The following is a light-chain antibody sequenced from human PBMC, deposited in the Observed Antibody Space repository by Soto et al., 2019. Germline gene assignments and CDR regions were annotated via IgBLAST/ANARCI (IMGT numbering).Light chain of an antibody. Sequence: EIVLTQSPGTLSLSPGERATLSCRASQSVSSSYLAWYQQKLGQAPRLLIYGASSRATGIPDRFSGSGSGTDFTLTISRLEPEYIAVYYCQQYDSSPLTFGGGTKVEIK. J-gene: IGKJ4*01. CDR2: GAS. CDR1: QSVSSSY. V-gene: IGKV3-20*01. CDR3: QQYDSSPLT.